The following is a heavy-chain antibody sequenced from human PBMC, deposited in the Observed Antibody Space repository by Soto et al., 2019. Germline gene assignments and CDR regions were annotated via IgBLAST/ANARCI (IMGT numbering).Heavy chain of an antibody. CDR1: GYSFTSYW. CDR2: IYPGDSDI. CDR3: ARQPSNGQWYV. D-gene: IGHD6-19*01. Sequence: GESLKISCKGSGYSFTSYWIGWVRQMPGTGLEWMAIIYPGDSDIRYNPSFQGQVTISADKSISTAYLQWSSLRASDTAMYYCARQPSNGQWYVWGQGTTVTVSS. V-gene: IGHV5-51*01. J-gene: IGHJ6*02.